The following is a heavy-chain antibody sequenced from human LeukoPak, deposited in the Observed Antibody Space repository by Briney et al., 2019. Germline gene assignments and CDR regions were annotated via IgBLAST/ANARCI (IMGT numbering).Heavy chain of an antibody. CDR1: GGSISSSSYY. J-gene: IGHJ5*02. Sequence: SETLSLTCTVSGGSISSSSYYWGWIRQPPGKGLEWIGSIYYSGSTYYNPSLKSRVTISVDTSKNQFSLKLSSVTAADTAVYYCARAPKRNWSAPGARGTRVTVP. CDR3: ARAPKRNWSAP. V-gene: IGHV4-39*07. CDR2: IYYSGST.